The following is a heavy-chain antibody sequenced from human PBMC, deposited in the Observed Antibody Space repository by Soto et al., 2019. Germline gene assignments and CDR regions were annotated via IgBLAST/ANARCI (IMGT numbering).Heavy chain of an antibody. V-gene: IGHV5-51*01. CDR1: GYSFTTYW. CDR3: AKSGTGYDLQLFGDY. J-gene: IGHJ4*02. D-gene: IGHD5-12*01. Sequence: PGESLKISCKGSGYSFTTYWIGWVRQMSGKGLEWMGIIYPGDSDTRYSPSFQGRVTISADKSISTAYLQWSSLKASDTAIYYCAKSGTGYDLQLFGDYWGQGTLVTVSS. CDR2: IYPGDSDT.